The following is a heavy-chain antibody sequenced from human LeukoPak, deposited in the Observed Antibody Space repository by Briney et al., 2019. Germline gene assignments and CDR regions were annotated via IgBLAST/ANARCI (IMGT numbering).Heavy chain of an antibody. CDR2: ISFDGVNT. CDR3: ARAAIAAARIYYYMDV. CDR1: GFTFSTYA. D-gene: IGHD6-13*01. Sequence: GRSLRLSCAASGFTFSTYAIHWVRQAPGKGLEWVAVISFDGVNTFYADSVKGRFTISRDNAKNSLYLQMNSLRAEDTAVYYCARAAIAAARIYYYMDVWGKGTTVTVSS. V-gene: IGHV3-30*04. J-gene: IGHJ6*03.